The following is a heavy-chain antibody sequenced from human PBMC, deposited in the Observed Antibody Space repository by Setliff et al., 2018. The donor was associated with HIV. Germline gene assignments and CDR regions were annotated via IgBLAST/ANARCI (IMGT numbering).Heavy chain of an antibody. CDR2: ILSTGERT. CDR1: GFTFSNYA. J-gene: IGHJ4*02. V-gene: IGHV3-23*01. Sequence: GSLRLSCAASGFTFSNYAMSWVRQAPGEGLEWVSAILSTGERTFYADSVKGRFTISRDNSKNTVYLQMNSLRAEDTAEYYCAKELAASGLGYFDSWVRGILVTVSS. D-gene: IGHD3-22*01. CDR3: AKELAASGLGYFDS.